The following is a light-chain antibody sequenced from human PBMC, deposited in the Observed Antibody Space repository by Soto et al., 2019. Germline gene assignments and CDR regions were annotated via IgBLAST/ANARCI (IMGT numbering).Light chain of an antibody. CDR2: DVS. V-gene: IGKV1-5*01. CDR3: QQYNTYRAT. CDR1: QSISHW. Sequence: DIQMTQSPSTLSASVGDRVTITCRASQSISHWLAWYQQKPGRATKVLIYDVSNLESGGPSRFNGSRSGTEFSLTISSLQPDDFATYYCQQYNTYRATFGQGTNVEIK. J-gene: IGKJ1*01.